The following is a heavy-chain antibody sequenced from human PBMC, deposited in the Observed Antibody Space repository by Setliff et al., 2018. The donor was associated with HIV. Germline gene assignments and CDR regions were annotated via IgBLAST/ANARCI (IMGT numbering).Heavy chain of an antibody. CDR1: GGAFSDYG. J-gene: IGHJ6*03. V-gene: IGHV1-69*11. Sequence: SVKVSCKASGGAFSDYGVSWVRQAPGEGLEWMGTIIPLLGTANYAQKFQGRLTITADEPRRIAYMQLSSLSPEDTAVYYCASSPGTTRYYYYMDVWGKGTTVTVSS. D-gene: IGHD1-7*01. CDR3: ASSPGTTRYYYYMDV. CDR2: IIPLLGTA.